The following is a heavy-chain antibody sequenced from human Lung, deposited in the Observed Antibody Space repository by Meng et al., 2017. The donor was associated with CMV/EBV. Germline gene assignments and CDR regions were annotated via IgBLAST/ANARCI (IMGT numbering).Heavy chain of an antibody. CDR1: GGSVSSGGYY. J-gene: IGHJ5*02. CDR2: MFYSENT. D-gene: IGHD2-15*01. CDR3: AGGLYKRELPTNWFDP. V-gene: IGHV4-31*03. Sequence: SXTXSLXCTVSGGSVSSGGYYWSWFRQHPGKGLEWLGYMFYSENTYYNPSLKSRLTISVDTSKNQFSLKMTSVTAADTAIYYCAGGLYKRELPTNWFDPWXQGPRVTVSS.